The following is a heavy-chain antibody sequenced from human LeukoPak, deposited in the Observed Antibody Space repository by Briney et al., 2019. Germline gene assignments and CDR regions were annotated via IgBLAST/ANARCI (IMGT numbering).Heavy chain of an antibody. J-gene: IGHJ4*02. CDR3: ARRNYYFDH. Sequence: PSETLSLTCTVSGGSISSETSYWAWIRQAPGKGLEWIAAVYYRGGTYYNPSLKSRLTISIDTSRSQFSLKLHSVTAADTAVYYCARRNYYFDHWGQGILVAVPS. CDR1: GGSISSETSY. V-gene: IGHV4-39*01. CDR2: VYYRGGT.